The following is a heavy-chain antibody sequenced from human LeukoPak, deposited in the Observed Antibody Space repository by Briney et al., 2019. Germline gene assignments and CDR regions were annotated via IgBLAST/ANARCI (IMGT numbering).Heavy chain of an antibody. CDR2: IYYSGST. Sequence: SETLSLTCTVSGGSISSYYWSWIRQPPGKGLEWIGYIYYSGSTNYNPSLKSRVTISVDTSKNQFSLKLSSVTAADTAVYYCARGGVRADYWGQGTLVTVSS. V-gene: IGHV4-59*01. D-gene: IGHD4-17*01. CDR3: ARGGVRADY. J-gene: IGHJ4*02. CDR1: GGSISSYY.